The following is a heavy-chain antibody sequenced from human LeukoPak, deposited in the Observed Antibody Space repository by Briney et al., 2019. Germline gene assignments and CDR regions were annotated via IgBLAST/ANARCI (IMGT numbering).Heavy chain of an antibody. D-gene: IGHD6-6*01. CDR1: GYSISSGYY. CDR3: ARGRQEQLVPDY. Sequence: SETLSLTCTVSGYSISSGYYWGWIRQPPGKGLEWIGSIYHSGSTCYNPSLKSRVTISVDTSKNQFSLKLSSVTAADTAVYYCARGRQEQLVPDYWGQGTLVTVSS. V-gene: IGHV4-38-2*02. J-gene: IGHJ4*02. CDR2: IYHSGST.